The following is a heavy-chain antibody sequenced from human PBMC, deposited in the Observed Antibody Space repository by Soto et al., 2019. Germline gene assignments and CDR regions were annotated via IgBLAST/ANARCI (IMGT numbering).Heavy chain of an antibody. CDR2: ISHSGST. CDR3: AGAHAGWWYAF. Sequence: QVQLQESGPGLVRPSETLSLTCTVSGDSIITGDYWWSWIRQSPGKDLEWIGYISHSGSTYYSPSLRSRVTLSVDPSKNQFSVRMTSMTASDTAFYYCAGAHAGWWYAFWGQGTLVSVSS. CDR1: GDSIITGDYW. V-gene: IGHV4-30-4*01. D-gene: IGHD2-15*01. J-gene: IGHJ4*02.